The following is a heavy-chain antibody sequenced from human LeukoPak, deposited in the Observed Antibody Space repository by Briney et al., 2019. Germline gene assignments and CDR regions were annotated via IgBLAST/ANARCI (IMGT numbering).Heavy chain of an antibody. CDR3: GRTTGWQQTPYYFDY. CDR2: INSDGSRT. CDR1: GFTFSSYW. V-gene: IGHV3-74*01. D-gene: IGHD1-1*01. J-gene: IGHJ4*02. Sequence: QPRGSLRLSCTASGFTFSSYWMHWVRQAPGKGLVWVSRINSDGSRTNYADSVQGRFTISRDNAKNTLYLQMNSLRAEDTAVYYCGRTTGWQQTPYYFDYWGQGTLVTVSS.